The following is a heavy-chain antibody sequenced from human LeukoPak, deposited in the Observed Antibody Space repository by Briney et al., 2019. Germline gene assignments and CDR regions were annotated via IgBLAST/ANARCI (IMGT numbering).Heavy chain of an antibody. CDR2: IWYGGSNK. CDR3: AKPGGDDRSGYYWNYFDY. CDR1: GFTYISYG. V-gene: IGHV3-33*06. J-gene: IGHJ4*02. D-gene: IGHD3-22*01. Sequence: PGGSLRLSRAASGFTYISYGMHWVRQAPGKGREWVAVIWYGGSNKYYADSVKGRFTISRENSKNTLYLQMNTLRPENTTVYYCAKPGGDDRSGYYWNYFDYWGQGTLVTVSS.